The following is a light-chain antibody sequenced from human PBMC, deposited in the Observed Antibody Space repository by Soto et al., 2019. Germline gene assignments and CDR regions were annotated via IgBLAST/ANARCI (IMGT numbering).Light chain of an antibody. J-gene: IGLJ1*01. V-gene: IGLV1-44*01. Sequence: QSVLTQPPSESGTPGQRVTISCSGSSSNIGTYSVSWYQHFPGTAPRLLIYSDNQRPSGVPDRFSASKSGASASLAISGLQSEDEADFYCAAWDDSLNGCVFGTGTKLTVL. CDR2: SDN. CDR3: AAWDDSLNGCV. CDR1: SSNIGTYS.